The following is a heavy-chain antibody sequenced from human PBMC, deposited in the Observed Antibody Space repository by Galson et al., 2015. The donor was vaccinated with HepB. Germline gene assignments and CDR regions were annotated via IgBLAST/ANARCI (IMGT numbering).Heavy chain of an antibody. D-gene: IGHD6-19*01. CDR1: GFTFSDYY. CDR2: ISSSSSYT. CDR3: ARVGLIAVARGGFDP. V-gene: IGHV3-11*06. J-gene: IGHJ5*02. Sequence: SLRLSCAASGFTFSDYYMSWIRQAPGKGLEWVSYISSSSSYTNYADSVKGRFTISRDNAKNSLYLQMNSLRAEDTAVYYCARVGLIAVARGGFDPWGQGTLVTVSS.